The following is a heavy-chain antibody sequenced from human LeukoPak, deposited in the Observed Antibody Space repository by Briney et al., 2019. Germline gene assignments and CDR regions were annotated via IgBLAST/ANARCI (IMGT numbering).Heavy chain of an antibody. CDR3: AKDSAFGMDA. J-gene: IGHJ6*04. CDR2: ISDDGEKK. V-gene: IGHV3-30*18. D-gene: IGHD2-2*01. CDR1: GFTFSIYG. Sequence: PGRSLRLSCTGSGFTFSIYGIHWVRQAPGKGLAWVAVISDDGEKKFYGDSVKGRFTISRDDSKNTVSVQMNRLRPEDTAVYYCAKDSAFGMDAWGKGTTVIVSS.